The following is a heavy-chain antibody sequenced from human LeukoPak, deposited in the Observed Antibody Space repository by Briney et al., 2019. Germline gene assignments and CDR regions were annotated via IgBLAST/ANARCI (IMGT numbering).Heavy chain of an antibody. D-gene: IGHD3-22*01. V-gene: IGHV3-48*03. CDR2: ISSSGSTI. J-gene: IGHJ4*02. CDR1: GFTFSSYE. CDR3: ARDRSYYDSSGYY. Sequence: GGSLRLSCAASGFTFSSYEMNWVRQAPGKGLEWVSYISSSGSTIYYADSVKGRFTISRDNAKNSLYLQMNSLRAEDAAVYYCARDRSYYDSSGYYWGQGTLVTVSS.